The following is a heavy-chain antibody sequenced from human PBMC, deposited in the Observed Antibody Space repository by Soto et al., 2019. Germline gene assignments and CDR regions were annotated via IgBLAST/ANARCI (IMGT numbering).Heavy chain of an antibody. Sequence: QVQLVESGGGVVQPGRYLRLSCAASGITFSSYGMHWVRQAPGKGLEWVAVIWYDGSNKYYADSVKGRFTISRDNSKNTLYLQMNSLRAEDTAVYYCARPNYGDYGGTDYWGQGTLVTVSS. CDR3: ARPNYGDYGGTDY. J-gene: IGHJ4*02. V-gene: IGHV3-33*01. D-gene: IGHD4-17*01. CDR1: GITFSSYG. CDR2: IWYDGSNK.